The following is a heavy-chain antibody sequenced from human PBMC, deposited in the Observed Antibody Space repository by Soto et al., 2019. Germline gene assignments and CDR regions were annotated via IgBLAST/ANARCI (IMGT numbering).Heavy chain of an antibody. V-gene: IGHV4-34*01. CDR3: ARAPYQLLYWFDP. Sequence: SETLSLTCAVYGGSFSGYYWSWIRQPPGKGLEWIGEINHSGSTNYNPSLKSRVTISVDTSKNQFSLKLSSATAADTAVYYCARAPYQLLYWFDPWGQGTLVTVSS. D-gene: IGHD2-2*01. CDR2: INHSGST. CDR1: GGSFSGYY. J-gene: IGHJ5*02.